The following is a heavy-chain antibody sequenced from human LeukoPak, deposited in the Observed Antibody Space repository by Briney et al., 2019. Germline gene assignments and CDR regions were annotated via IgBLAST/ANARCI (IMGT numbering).Heavy chain of an antibody. Sequence: GASVKVSCKASGGTFSSYAISWVRQAPGQGLEWMGGIIPIFGTANYAQKFQGRVTITADKSTSTAYMELSSLRSEDTAVYYCARENGVVVAAKGLGYWGQGTLVTVSS. CDR2: IIPIFGTA. J-gene: IGHJ4*02. CDR3: ARENGVVVAAKGLGY. D-gene: IGHD2-15*01. V-gene: IGHV1-69*06. CDR1: GGTFSSYA.